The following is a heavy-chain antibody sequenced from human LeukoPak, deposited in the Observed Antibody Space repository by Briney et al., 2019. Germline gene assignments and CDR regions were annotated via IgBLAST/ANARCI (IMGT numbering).Heavy chain of an antibody. Sequence: SETLSLTCTVSGGSISSGGYYWSWIRQHPGKGLEWIGYIYYSGSTYYNPSLKSRVTISVDTSKNQFSLKLSSVTAADTAVYYCARGGSGPDYYCYMDVWGKGTTVTVSS. CDR2: IYYSGST. V-gene: IGHV4-31*03. CDR1: GGSISSGGYY. J-gene: IGHJ6*03. CDR3: ARGGSGPDYYCYMDV.